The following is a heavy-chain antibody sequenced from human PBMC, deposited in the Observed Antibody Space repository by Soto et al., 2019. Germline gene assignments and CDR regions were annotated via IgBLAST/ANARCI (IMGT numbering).Heavy chain of an antibody. J-gene: IGHJ6*02. V-gene: IGHV1-18*01. CDR3: VMVDIYVTPTPQDV. D-gene: IGHD2-2*03. CDR1: GYIFVNYG. CDR2: ISPYTGNT. Sequence: QVQLVQSGDEVKRPGASVKVSCKASGYIFVNYGIAWVRQAPGQGLEWMGWISPYTGNTHSATKIQGRLTMTTDTSTSTAYMDLGILTSDDTAVYYCVMVDIYVTPTPQDVWGQGTTVTVSS.